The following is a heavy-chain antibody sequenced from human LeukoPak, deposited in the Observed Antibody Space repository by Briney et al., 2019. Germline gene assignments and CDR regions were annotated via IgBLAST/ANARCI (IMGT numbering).Heavy chain of an antibody. CDR2: MSPNSGDT. CDR1: GYTFTSYD. Sequence: ASVKVSCKASGYTFTSYDFNWVRQATGQRPEWMGWMSPNSGDTGYAQKFQDRVTMTRNTSISTAYMELSSLRSDDTAVYYCARGPPNWGYDYWGPGTLVTVYS. V-gene: IGHV1-8*01. J-gene: IGHJ4*02. CDR3: ARGPPNWGYDY. D-gene: IGHD7-27*01.